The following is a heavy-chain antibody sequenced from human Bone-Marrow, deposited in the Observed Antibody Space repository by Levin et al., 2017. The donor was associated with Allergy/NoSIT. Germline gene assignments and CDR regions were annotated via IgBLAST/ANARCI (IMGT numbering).Heavy chain of an antibody. CDR1: GFSFDAYS. CDR3: AKGDEYYSSSGYYYYFDY. D-gene: IGHD3-22*01. CDR2: ISSNSGST. V-gene: IGHV3-9*01. J-gene: IGHJ4*02. Sequence: GGSLRLSCAASGFSFDAYSMHWVRQAPGKGLEWVSGISSNSGSTGYADSVEGRFTISRDNAKNALYLQMNSLRPEDTALYYCAKGDEYYSSSGYYYYFDYWGQGSLVTVSS.